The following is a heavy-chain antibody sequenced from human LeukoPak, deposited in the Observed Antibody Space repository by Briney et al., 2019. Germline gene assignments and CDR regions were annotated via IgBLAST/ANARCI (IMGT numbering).Heavy chain of an antibody. CDR3: ASERYSSGWYYFDY. D-gene: IGHD6-19*01. V-gene: IGHV3-53*01. Sequence: GGSLRLSCAASGFTVSSNYMSWVRQAPGKGLEWVSVIYSGGSTYYADSVKGRFTISRDNSKNTLYLQMNSLRAEDTAVYYCASERYSSGWYYFDYWGQGTLVTVSS. CDR1: GFTVSSNY. J-gene: IGHJ4*02. CDR2: IYSGGST.